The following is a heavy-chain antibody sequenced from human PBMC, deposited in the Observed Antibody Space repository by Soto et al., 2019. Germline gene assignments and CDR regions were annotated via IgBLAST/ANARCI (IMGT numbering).Heavy chain of an antibody. J-gene: IGHJ4*02. Sequence: PGGSLRLSCAASGFTFSSYAMHRVRQAPGKGLEWVAVISYDGSNKYYADSVKGRFTISRDNSKNTLYLQMNSLRAEDTAVYYCARVHEADSGGSFDYWGQGTLVTVSS. D-gene: IGHD1-26*01. V-gene: IGHV3-30-3*01. CDR1: GFTFSSYA. CDR3: ARVHEADSGGSFDY. CDR2: ISYDGSNK.